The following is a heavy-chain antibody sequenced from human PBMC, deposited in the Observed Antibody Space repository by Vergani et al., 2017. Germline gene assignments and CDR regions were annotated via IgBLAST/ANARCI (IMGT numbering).Heavy chain of an antibody. J-gene: IGHJ4*02. CDR3: ARVHDSSGYYYNY. D-gene: IGHD3-22*01. CDR1: GGSISSGGYS. CDR2: IYHSGST. Sequence: QLQLQESGSGLVKPSQTLALTCAVSGGSISSGGYSWSWSRQPPGKGLEWLGYIYHSGSTYYNPSLKSRVTISVDRSKNQFSLKLSSVTAADTAVYYCARVHDSSGYYYNYWGQGTLVTVSS. V-gene: IGHV4-30-2*01.